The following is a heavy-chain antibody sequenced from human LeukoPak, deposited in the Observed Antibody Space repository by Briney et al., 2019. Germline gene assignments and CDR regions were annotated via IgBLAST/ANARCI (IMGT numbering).Heavy chain of an antibody. CDR2: IYHSGST. Sequence: PSETLSLTCAVSGGSFSGYYWSWIRQPPGQGLEWIGEIYHSGSTNYNPSLKSRVTISVDTSKNQFSLKLSSVTAADTAVYYCASCYRDSNWFDPWGQGTLVTVSS. CDR1: GGSFSGYY. D-gene: IGHD2-15*01. V-gene: IGHV4-34*01. CDR3: ASCYRDSNWFDP. J-gene: IGHJ5*02.